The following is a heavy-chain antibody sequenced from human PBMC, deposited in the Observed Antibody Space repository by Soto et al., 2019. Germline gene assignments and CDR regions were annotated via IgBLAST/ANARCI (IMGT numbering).Heavy chain of an antibody. CDR3: ARGSETSPPHDWFDP. D-gene: IGHD2-2*01. Sequence: SETLSLTCTVSGGSISSGGYYWSWIRQHPGKGLEWIGYIYYSGSTYYNPSLKSRVTISVDTSKNQFSLKLSSVTAADTAVYYCARGSETSPPHDWFDPWGQGTLVTVSS. J-gene: IGHJ5*02. V-gene: IGHV4-31*03. CDR1: GGSISSGGYY. CDR2: IYYSGST.